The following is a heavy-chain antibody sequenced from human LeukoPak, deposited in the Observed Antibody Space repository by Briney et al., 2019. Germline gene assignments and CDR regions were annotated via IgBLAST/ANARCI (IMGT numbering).Heavy chain of an antibody. J-gene: IGHJ4*02. CDR3: ARSGGYSSSWSL. Sequence: PSETLSLTCTVSGGSISTYYWNWIRQPPGKGLEWIGYIYYSGSTNYNPSLKSRVTISVDTSKNQFSLKLNSVTAADTAVYYCARSGGYSSSWSLRGQGTLVTVSS. D-gene: IGHD6-13*01. V-gene: IGHV4-59*01. CDR1: GGSISTYY. CDR2: IYYSGST.